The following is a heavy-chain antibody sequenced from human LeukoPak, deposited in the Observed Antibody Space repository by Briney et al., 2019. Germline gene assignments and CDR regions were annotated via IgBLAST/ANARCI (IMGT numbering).Heavy chain of an antibody. CDR2: IYYSGST. J-gene: IGHJ5*02. V-gene: IGHV4-39*07. CDR3: ARGRLWSGHHNWFDP. Sequence: SETLSLTCTVSGGSISSSSYYWGWIRQPPGKGLEWIGSIYYSGSTYYNPSLKSRVTISVDTSKNQFSLKLSSVTVADTAVYYCARGRLWSGHHNWFDPWGQGTLVTVSS. CDR1: GGSISSSSYY. D-gene: IGHD3-3*01.